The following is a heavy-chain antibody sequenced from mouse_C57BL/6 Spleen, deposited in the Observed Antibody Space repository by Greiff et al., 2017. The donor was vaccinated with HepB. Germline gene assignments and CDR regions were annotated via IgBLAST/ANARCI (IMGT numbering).Heavy chain of an antibody. V-gene: IGHV5-17*01. CDR2: ISSGSSTI. CDR1: GFTFSDYG. Sequence: EVQLVESGGGLVKPGGSLKLSCAASGFTFSDYGMHWVRQAPEKGLEWVAYISSGSSTIYYADTVKGRFTISRDNAKNTLFLQMTSLRSEDTAMYYCARPAGWLLWYFDVWGTGTTVTVSS. CDR3: ARPAGWLLWYFDV. J-gene: IGHJ1*03. D-gene: IGHD2-3*01.